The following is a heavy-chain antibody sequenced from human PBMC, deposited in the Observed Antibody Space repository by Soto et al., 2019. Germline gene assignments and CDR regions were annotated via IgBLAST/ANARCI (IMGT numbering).Heavy chain of an antibody. CDR3: ARSSGGSGKLWNYYGMDV. CDR2: ISSGSSYI. D-gene: IGHD3-10*01. V-gene: IGHV3-21*06. Sequence: EVQLVASGGGLVKPGGSLRLSCAASGFTFSSDSMNWVRHAPGKGLEWVSSISSGSSYIYYADSVKGRFTISRDTAKNSLYLQLNSRRAEDTAVYYCARSSGGSGKLWNYYGMDVWGQGTTVTVSS. CDR1: GFTFSSDS. J-gene: IGHJ6*02.